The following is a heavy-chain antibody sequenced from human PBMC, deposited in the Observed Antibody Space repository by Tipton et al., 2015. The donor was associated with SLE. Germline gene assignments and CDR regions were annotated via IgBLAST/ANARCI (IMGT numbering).Heavy chain of an antibody. CDR2: MRHDGTEK. J-gene: IGHJ4*02. CDR3: AKDYGLLGLDY. D-gene: IGHD1-26*01. Sequence: SLRLSCVASGLLFSRNGMHWVRQAPGKGLEWVSFMRHDGTEKYYADSVKGRFTISRDNSKNTLYLQMNSLRAEDTAVYYCAKDYGLLGLDYWGQGTLVTVSS. V-gene: IGHV3-30*02. CDR1: GLLFSRNG.